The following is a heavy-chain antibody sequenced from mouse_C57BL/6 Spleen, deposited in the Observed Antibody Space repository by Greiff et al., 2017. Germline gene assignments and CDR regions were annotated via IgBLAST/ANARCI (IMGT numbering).Heavy chain of an antibody. D-gene: IGHD3-2*02. CDR2: IWGVGST. V-gene: IGHV2-6*01. CDR3: ASEGAQSPVAY. Sequence: VQLQESGPGLVAPSQSLSITCTVSGFSLTSYGVDWVRQSPGKGLEWLGVIWGVGSTNYNSAIKSRLSISKDNSKSQVFLKMNSLQTDDTALYYCASEGAQSPVAYCGQGTLVTVSA. J-gene: IGHJ3*01. CDR1: GFSLTSYG.